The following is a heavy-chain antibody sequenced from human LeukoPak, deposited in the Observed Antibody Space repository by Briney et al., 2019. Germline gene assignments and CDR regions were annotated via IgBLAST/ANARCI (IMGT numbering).Heavy chain of an antibody. V-gene: IGHV1-18*01. CDR2: ISAYNSNT. J-gene: IGHJ5*02. D-gene: IGHD3-22*01. CDR3: ARDLLPSYAYYYDSSRNWFDP. Sequence: SVKVSCKASCYTSTSYGISWVRQAPGQGLDWMGWISAYNSNTNYAQKLQGRVTMTTDTSTSTANMELRSLRSDDTAVYYCARDLLPSYAYYYDSSRNWFDPWGQGTMVTVSS. CDR1: CYTSTSYG.